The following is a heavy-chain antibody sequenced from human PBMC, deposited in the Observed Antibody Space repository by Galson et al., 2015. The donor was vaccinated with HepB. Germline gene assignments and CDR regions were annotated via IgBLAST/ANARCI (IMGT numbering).Heavy chain of an antibody. CDR2: ISYDGSNK. CDR1: GFTFSSYG. J-gene: IGHJ4*02. CDR3: AKDGDTQWLVQYYFDY. D-gene: IGHD6-19*01. V-gene: IGHV3-30*18. Sequence: SLRLSCAASGFTFSSYGMHWVRQAPGKGLEWVAVISYDGSNKYYADSVKGRFTISRDNSKNTLYLQMNSLRAEDTAVYYCAKDGDTQWLVQYYFDYWGQGTLVTVSS.